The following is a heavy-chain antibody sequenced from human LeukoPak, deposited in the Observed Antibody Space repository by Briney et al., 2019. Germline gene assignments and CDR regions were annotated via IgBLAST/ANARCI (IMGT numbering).Heavy chain of an antibody. V-gene: IGHV3-11*05. J-gene: IGHJ6*02. CDR2: ISSSSSYT. CDR3: ARDRGVEQQLYYYDYGMDV. Sequence: GGSERLFCAASGFTFSDYYMSWIRQAPGKGLEWVSYISSSSSYTNYADSVKGRFTISRDNAKNSLYLQMNSLRAEDTAVYYCARDRGVEQQLYYYDYGMDVWGQGTTVSLSS. CDR1: GFTFSDYY. D-gene: IGHD6-13*01.